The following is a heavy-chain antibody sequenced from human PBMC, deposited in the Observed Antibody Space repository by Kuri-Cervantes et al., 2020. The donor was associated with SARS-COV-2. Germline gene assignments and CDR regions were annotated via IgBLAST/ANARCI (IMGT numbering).Heavy chain of an antibody. CDR2: INPDGSYT. J-gene: IGHJ4*02. Sequence: GGSLKISCAASGFTFSGHWIHWVRQAPGKGLVWVSRINPDGSYTNNADSVKGRFTLSRDNAKNMLFLQMNSLRAEDTAVYYCVRDGDHWNFDYWGQGTLVTISS. CDR3: VRDGDHWNFDY. CDR1: GFTFSGHW. D-gene: IGHD1-1*01. V-gene: IGHV3-74*01.